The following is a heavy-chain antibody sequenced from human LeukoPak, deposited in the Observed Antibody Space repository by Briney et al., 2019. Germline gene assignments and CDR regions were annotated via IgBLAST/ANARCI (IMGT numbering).Heavy chain of an antibody. CDR1: GFTLSIYW. J-gene: IGHJ4*02. CDR2: INPDGSIA. Sequence: PGGSLRLSCVGSGFTLSIYWMYWIRQSPGKGLLWVARINPDGSIADYTGSVKGRFTISRDNVKNTLYLQMNSLRAEDTAVYYCVREGFFDYWGQGALVTVSS. CDR3: VREGFFDY. V-gene: IGHV3-74*01.